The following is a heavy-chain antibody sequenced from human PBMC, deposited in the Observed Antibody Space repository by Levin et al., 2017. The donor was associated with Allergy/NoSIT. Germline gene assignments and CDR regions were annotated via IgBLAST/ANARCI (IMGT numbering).Heavy chain of an antibody. CDR3: ARDFQGYYDSSGYYYGGAFDI. CDR1: GFTFSSDT. V-gene: IGHV3-30*04. D-gene: IGHD3-22*01. CDR2: ISFDGSNK. J-gene: IGHJ3*02. Sequence: GGSLRLSCAAPGFTFSSDTVHWVRQAPGKGLEWVAIISFDGSNKYYADSVKGRFTISRDNSKNTLFLQMNSLRAEDTALYYCARDFQGYYDSSGYYYGGAFDIWGQGTMVTVSS.